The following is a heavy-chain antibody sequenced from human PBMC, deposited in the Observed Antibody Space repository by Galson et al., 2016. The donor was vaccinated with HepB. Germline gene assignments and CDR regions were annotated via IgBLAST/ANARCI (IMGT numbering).Heavy chain of an antibody. J-gene: IGHJ6*02. CDR2: IKWDDDI. V-gene: IGHV2-70*01. D-gene: IGHD1-1*01. Sequence: PALVKPTQTLTLTCTFSGVSVSAPGMCVSWIRQPPGKALEWLAVIKWDDDIYYSTSLKTRLTISKDTSKNQVVLRMTNMDPVDTATYYCARGRTLQGVSYGIDVWGQGSTVTVSS. CDR1: GVSVSAPGMC. CDR3: ARGRTLQGVSYGIDV.